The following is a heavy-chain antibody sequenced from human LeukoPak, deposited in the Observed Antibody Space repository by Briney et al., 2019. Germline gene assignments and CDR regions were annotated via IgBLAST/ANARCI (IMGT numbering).Heavy chain of an antibody. D-gene: IGHD1-14*01. CDR3: ATQPGGTAAFDI. Sequence: PSETLSLTCTVSGVSISSYYWSWIRQPPGKGLEWIAYIYYSGSTNYNPSLKRRVTISVDTYKNQFSLKLSYVTAADTTVYYCATQPGGTAAFDIWGEGTMVTVSS. J-gene: IGHJ3*02. CDR2: IYYSGST. V-gene: IGHV4-59*08. CDR1: GVSISSYY.